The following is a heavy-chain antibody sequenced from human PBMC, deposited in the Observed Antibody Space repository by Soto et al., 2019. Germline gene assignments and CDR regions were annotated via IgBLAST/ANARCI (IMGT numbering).Heavy chain of an antibody. CDR2: IIPILGIA. CDR3: ARARVNCSSTSCYQDYYYYYYLDV. CDR1: GGTFSSYT. V-gene: IGHV1-69*02. D-gene: IGHD2-2*01. J-gene: IGHJ6*03. Sequence: SVKVSCKASGGTFSSYTISWVRQAPGQGLEWMGRIIPILGIANYAQKFQGRVTITADKSTSTAYMELSSLRSEDTAVYYCARARVNCSSTSCYQDYYYYYYLDVWGNGTTVTVSS.